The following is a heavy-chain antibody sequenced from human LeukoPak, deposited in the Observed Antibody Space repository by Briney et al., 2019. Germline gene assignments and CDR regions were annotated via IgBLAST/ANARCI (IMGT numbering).Heavy chain of an antibody. Sequence: GGSLRLSCAASGFTFSSYKMNWVRQAPGKGLEWVSHISSSGSTRYYAASVKDRFTISRDNAKNSLYLQMSSLRAEDTALYFCARSAGRLSPIDDWGQGTLVTVSS. J-gene: IGHJ4*02. V-gene: IGHV3-48*03. CDR1: GFTFSSYK. D-gene: IGHD5/OR15-5a*01. CDR3: ARSAGRLSPIDD. CDR2: ISSSGSTR.